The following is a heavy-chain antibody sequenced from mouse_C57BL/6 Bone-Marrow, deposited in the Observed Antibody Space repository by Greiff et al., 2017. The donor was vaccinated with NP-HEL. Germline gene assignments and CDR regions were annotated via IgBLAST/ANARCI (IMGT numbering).Heavy chain of an antibody. V-gene: IGHV1-82*01. CDR1: GYAFSSSW. Sequence: QVQLKQSGPELVKPGASVKISCKASGYAFSSSWMNWVKQRPGKGLEWIGRIYPGDGDTNYNGKFKGKATLTADKSSSTAYMQLSSLTSEDSAVYFCARYYYDYDEKYFDVWGTGTTVTVSS. J-gene: IGHJ1*03. D-gene: IGHD2-4*01. CDR2: IYPGDGDT. CDR3: ARYYYDYDEKYFDV.